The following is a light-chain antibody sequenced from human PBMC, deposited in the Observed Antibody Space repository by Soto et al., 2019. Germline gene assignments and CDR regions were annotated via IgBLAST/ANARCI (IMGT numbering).Light chain of an antibody. CDR2: DAS. V-gene: IGKV3-11*01. Sequence: EIVLTQSPATLALSPGAIATLSCRARQSVSSYLAWYQQKPGQAPRLLIYDASNRATGIPARFSGSGSGTDFTLTISSLEPEDFAVYYCQQRSNWPPTTFGQGTKLEIK. CDR3: QQRSNWPPTT. CDR1: QSVSSY. J-gene: IGKJ2*01.